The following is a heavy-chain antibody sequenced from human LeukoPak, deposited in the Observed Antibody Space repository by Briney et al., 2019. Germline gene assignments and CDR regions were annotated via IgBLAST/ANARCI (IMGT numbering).Heavy chain of an antibody. CDR1: GFTISDYA. J-gene: IGHJ4*02. CDR3: AKVRPFSSIAVVPVYFDC. Sequence: GTLTLTCAASGFTISDYAMTWVRQAPGKGLEWVSHISGDGGSTSYADSVRGRFTVSSDSSKNMLYLQMNSLRVVDTAGYYCAKVRPFSSIAVVPVYFDCWGQGTLVAVSS. CDR2: ISGDGGST. D-gene: IGHD6-19*01. V-gene: IGHV3-23*01.